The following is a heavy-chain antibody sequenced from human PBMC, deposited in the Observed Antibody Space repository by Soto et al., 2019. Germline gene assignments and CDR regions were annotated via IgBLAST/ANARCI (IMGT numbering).Heavy chain of an antibody. CDR1: GYTFTSYA. D-gene: IGHD5-18*01. CDR2: INAGNGNT. CDR3: AREGVDTAMVPLDYYYYYYMDV. Sequence: ASVKVSCKASGYTFTSYAMHWVRQAPGQRLEWMGWINAGNGNTKYSQKFQGRVTITRDTSASTAYMELSSLRSEETAVYYCAREGVDTAMVPLDYYYYYYMDVWGKGTTVTVSS. V-gene: IGHV1-3*01. J-gene: IGHJ6*03.